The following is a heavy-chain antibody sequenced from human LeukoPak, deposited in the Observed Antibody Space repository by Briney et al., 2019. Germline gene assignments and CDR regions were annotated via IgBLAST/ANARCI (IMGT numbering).Heavy chain of an antibody. CDR3: ARVDSSSWLVDY. Sequence: PSETLSLTCTVSGGSISSYYWSWIRQPPGKGLEWIGYIYYGGSTNYNPSLKSRVTISVDTSKNQFSLKLSSVTAADTAVYYCARVDSSSWLVDYWGQGTLVTVSS. V-gene: IGHV4-59*01. D-gene: IGHD6-13*01. J-gene: IGHJ4*02. CDR2: IYYGGST. CDR1: GGSISSYY.